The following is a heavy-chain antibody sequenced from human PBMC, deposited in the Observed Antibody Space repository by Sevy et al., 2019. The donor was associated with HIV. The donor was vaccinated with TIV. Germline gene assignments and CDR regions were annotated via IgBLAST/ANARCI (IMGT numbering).Heavy chain of an antibody. CDR1: GFDFSIYS. J-gene: IGHJ4*02. Sequence: GGSLRLSCAASGFDFSIYSMSWVRQAPGKGLEWVSTLSFDCGKINYADSVKGRFTNSRDNSKSSVYLQMNNMRVEDTAVYYCAREGCTKPHDYWGQGTLVTVSS. D-gene: IGHD2-8*01. V-gene: IGHV3-23*01. CDR2: LSFDCGKI. CDR3: AREGCTKPHDY.